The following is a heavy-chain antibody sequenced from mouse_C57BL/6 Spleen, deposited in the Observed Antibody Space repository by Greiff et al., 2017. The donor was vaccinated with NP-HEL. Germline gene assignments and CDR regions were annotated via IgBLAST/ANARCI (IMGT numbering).Heavy chain of an antibody. J-gene: IGHJ2*01. D-gene: IGHD2-3*01. Sequence: VQRVESGPGLVQPSQSLSITCTVSGFSLTSYGVHWVRQSPGKGLEWLGVIWSGGSTDYNAAFISRLSISKDNSKSQVFFKMNSLQADDTAIYYCARNWDGYYAYYFDYWGQGTTLTVSS. CDR1: GFSLTSYG. CDR2: IWSGGST. V-gene: IGHV2-2*01. CDR3: ARNWDGYYAYYFDY.